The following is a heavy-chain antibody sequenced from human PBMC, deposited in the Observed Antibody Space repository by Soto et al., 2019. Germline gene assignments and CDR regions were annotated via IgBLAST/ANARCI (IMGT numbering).Heavy chain of an antibody. Sequence: SETLSLTCTVSGGSISSGDYYWSWIRQPPGKGLEWIGYIYYSGSTYYNPSLKSRVTISVDTSKNQFSLKLSSVTAADTAVYYCVREGGSGYYAFDIWGQGTMVTVSS. J-gene: IGHJ3*02. CDR3: VREGGSGYYAFDI. D-gene: IGHD3-3*01. CDR2: IYYSGST. V-gene: IGHV4-30-4*01. CDR1: GGSISSGDYY.